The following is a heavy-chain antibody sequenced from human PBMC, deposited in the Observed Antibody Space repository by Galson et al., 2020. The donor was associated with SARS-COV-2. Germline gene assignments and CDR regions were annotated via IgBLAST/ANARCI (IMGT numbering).Heavy chain of an antibody. D-gene: IGHD6-19*01. V-gene: IGHV3-13*01. CDR3: ARVGYSSGWPLYWYFDL. CDR1: GFTFSSYD. CDR2: IGTAGDT. J-gene: IGHJ2*01. Sequence: GESLKISCAASGFTFSSYDMHWVRQATGKGLEWVSAIGTAGDTYYPGSVKGRFTISRENAKNSLYLQMNSLRAGDTAVYYCARVGYSSGWPLYWYFDLWGRGTLVTVSS.